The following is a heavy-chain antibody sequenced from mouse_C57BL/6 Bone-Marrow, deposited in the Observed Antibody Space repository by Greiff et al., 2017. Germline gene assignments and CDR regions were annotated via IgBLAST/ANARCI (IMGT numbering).Heavy chain of an antibody. CDR3: AKDYGSSYWYFDV. V-gene: IGHV1-85*01. CDR2: IYPGDGST. D-gene: IGHD1-1*01. Sequence: QVQLQQSGPELVKPGASVKLSCKASGYTFTSYDINWVKQRPGQGLEWIGWIYPGDGSTKYNEKFKGKATLTVDTSSSTAYMELRSLTSEDSAVYFCAKDYGSSYWYFDVWGTGTTVTVSS. CDR1: GYTFTSYD. J-gene: IGHJ1*03.